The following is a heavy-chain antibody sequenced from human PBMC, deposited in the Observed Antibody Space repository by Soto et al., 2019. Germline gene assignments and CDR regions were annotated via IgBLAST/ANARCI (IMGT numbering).Heavy chain of an antibody. CDR2: SVLMFGTS. J-gene: IGHJ4*02. Sequence: QERLVQSGAEVRKPGSSVKVSCKVTGGTSTRYAINWVRQAPGQGVEWMGGSVLMFGTSKYAQKIQGRVTITPDRSKNIAYMELRRLRSEDTAVYYCNRGSDYDFWSGYLWGQGTLVSVSS. D-gene: IGHD3-3*01. V-gene: IGHV1-69*06. CDR1: GGTSTRYA. CDR3: NRGSDYDFWSGYL.